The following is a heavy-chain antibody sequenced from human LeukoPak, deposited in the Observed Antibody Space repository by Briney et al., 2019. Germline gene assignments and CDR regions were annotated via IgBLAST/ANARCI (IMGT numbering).Heavy chain of an antibody. CDR3: ASGAERGTGVVYFDS. CDR2: INPNSGGT. Sequence: ASVKVSCTASGYTFTDFYMHWLRQAPGQGLEWMGWINPNSGGTNYAQKFQGRVTMTRDTSIRTAYMELSRLRSDDTAVYFCASGAERGTGVVYFDSWGQGALVTVSS. CDR1: GYTFTDFY. J-gene: IGHJ4*02. D-gene: IGHD7-27*01. V-gene: IGHV1-2*02.